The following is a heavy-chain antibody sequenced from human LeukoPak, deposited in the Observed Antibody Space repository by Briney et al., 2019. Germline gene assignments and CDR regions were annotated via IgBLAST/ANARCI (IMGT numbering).Heavy chain of an antibody. J-gene: IGHJ6*03. CDR1: GYTFTSYD. CDR3: ARGPKYQLPSDYYYYYMDV. CDR2: MNPNSGNT. V-gene: IGHV1-8*03. Sequence: ASVKVSCKASGYTFTSYDINWVRQATGQGLEWMGWMNPNSGNTGYAQKFQGRVTITRNTSISTAYMELSSLRSEDTAVYYCARGPKYQLPSDYYYYYMDVWGKGTTVTVSS. D-gene: IGHD2-2*01.